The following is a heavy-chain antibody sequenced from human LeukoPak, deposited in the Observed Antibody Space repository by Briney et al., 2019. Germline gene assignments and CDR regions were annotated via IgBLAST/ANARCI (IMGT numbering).Heavy chain of an antibody. D-gene: IGHD1-26*01. CDR3: VTDRYSDSAFGD. CDR2: INTDGSVT. J-gene: IGHJ4*01. V-gene: IGHV3-74*01. CDR1: EITVITFW. Sequence: GGSLRLSCAASEITVITFWVHWFRKAPGEGLVWVSRINTDGSVTNYADSVEGRFTISRDNAKNMLYLQMNDLRAEDTAVYYCVTDRYSDSAFGDWGQEPWSPSPQ.